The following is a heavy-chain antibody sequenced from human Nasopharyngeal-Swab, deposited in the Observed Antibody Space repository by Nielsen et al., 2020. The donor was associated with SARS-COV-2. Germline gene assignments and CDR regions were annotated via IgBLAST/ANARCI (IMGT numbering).Heavy chain of an antibody. J-gene: IGHJ4*02. Sequence: SETLSLTCAVYGGSFSGYYWSWIPQPPGKGLEWIGEINHSGSTNYNPSLKSRVTISVDTSKNQFSLKLSSVTAADTAVYYCARRGSGWYFDYWGQGTLVTVSS. CDR2: INHSGST. CDR3: ARRGSGWYFDY. V-gene: IGHV4-34*01. D-gene: IGHD6-19*01. CDR1: GGSFSGYY.